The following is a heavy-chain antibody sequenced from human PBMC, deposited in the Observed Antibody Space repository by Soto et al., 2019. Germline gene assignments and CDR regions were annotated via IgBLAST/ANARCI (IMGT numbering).Heavy chain of an antibody. D-gene: IGHD3-10*01. Sequence: GASVKVSCKASGYTFSNYDMNWVRQATGQGPEWIGWVNPNNGDTGHAQKFQGRVTLTTDISTTTAYMELTSLRSEDTAIYYCAKVSRKGSAIDFDYWGQGTLVTVSS. CDR3: AKVSRKGSAIDFDY. CDR1: GYTFSNYD. CDR2: VNPNNGDT. J-gene: IGHJ4*02. V-gene: IGHV1-8*01.